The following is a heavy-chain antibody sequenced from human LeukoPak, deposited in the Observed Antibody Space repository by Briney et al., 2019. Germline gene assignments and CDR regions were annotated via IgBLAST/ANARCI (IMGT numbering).Heavy chain of an antibody. V-gene: IGHV3-7*01. CDR3: ARDWASGSSSWYTH. CDR2: IKQDGSEK. Sequence: GGSLRLSCAASGFTFSSYWMSWVRQAPGKGLEWVANIKQDGSEKYYVDSVKGRFTISRDNAKNSLYLQMNSLRAEDTAVYYCARDWASGSSSWYTHWGQGTLVTVSS. CDR1: GFTFSSYW. D-gene: IGHD6-13*01. J-gene: IGHJ1*01.